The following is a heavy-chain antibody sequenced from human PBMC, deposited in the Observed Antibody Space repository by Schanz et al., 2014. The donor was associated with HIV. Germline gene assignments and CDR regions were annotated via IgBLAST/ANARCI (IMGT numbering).Heavy chain of an antibody. CDR1: GFTFSSYG. Sequence: QVQLVESGGGVVQPGRSLRLSCPASGFTFSSYGMHWVRQAPGKGLEWVAVIWYDGSNKYYADSVKGRFTISRDNSKKTLYLQMNSLRAEDTAVYYCARGEAITYYYHYYGMDVWGQGTTVTVSS. J-gene: IGHJ6*02. CDR3: ARGEAITYYYHYYGMDV. D-gene: IGHD1-20*01. V-gene: IGHV3-33*08. CDR2: IWYDGSNK.